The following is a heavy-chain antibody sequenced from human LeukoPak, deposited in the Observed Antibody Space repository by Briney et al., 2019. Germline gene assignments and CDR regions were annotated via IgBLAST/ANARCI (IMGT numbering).Heavy chain of an antibody. V-gene: IGHV3-53*01. Sequence: PGGSLRLSCAASGFTVSSKYMNWVRQAPGKGLEWVSVIKSGGSTFYADSVKGRFTIPRDSSKNTLYLQMNSLRAEDTAVYYCARGDDFWSGFHWGQGTLVTVSS. CDR3: ARGDDFWSGFH. D-gene: IGHD3-3*01. J-gene: IGHJ4*02. CDR1: GFTVSSKY. CDR2: IKSGGST.